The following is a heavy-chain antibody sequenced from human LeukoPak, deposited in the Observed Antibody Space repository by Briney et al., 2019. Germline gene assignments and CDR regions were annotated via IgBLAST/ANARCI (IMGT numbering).Heavy chain of an antibody. D-gene: IGHD7-27*01. Sequence: ASVKVSCKASGYTFTNYAMHWVRQAPGQRLEWMAWTTPGDGNTRYSQKFQGRVTITSDTSASITYMELSSLRSEDTAVYYCAKDVLGTFDYWGQGTLVTVSS. CDR2: TTPGDGNT. V-gene: IGHV1-3*01. CDR1: GYTFTNYA. CDR3: AKDVLGTFDY. J-gene: IGHJ4*02.